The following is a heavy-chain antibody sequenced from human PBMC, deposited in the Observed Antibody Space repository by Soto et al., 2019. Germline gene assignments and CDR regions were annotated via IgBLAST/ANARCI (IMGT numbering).Heavy chain of an antibody. V-gene: IGHV3-21*01. D-gene: IGHD2-15*01. CDR1: GFTFSSYS. J-gene: IGHJ5*02. CDR3: ARHGGAADWFDP. Sequence: EVQLVESGGGLVKPGGSLRLSSAASGFTFSSYSMNWVRQAPGKGLEWVSSISSSSSYIYYADSVKGRFTISRDNAKNSLYLQMNSLRAEDTAVYYCARHGGAADWFDPWGQGTLVTVSS. CDR2: ISSSSSYI.